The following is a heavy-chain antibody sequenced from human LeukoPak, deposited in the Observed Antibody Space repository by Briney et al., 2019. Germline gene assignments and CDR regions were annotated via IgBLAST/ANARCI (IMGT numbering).Heavy chain of an antibody. CDR3: FKEPGAYQLLSY. D-gene: IGHD2-2*01. J-gene: IGHJ4*02. V-gene: IGHV3-23*01. Sequence: GGSLRLSCAASGFTFSSYAMSWVRQAAGKGVEWVSGISISGVNTFYADSVKGRFTISRDNSKNTLHLQMNSLRAEDTAVYYCFKEPGAYQLLSYWGQGTLVTVSS. CDR1: GFTFSSYA. CDR2: ISISGVNT.